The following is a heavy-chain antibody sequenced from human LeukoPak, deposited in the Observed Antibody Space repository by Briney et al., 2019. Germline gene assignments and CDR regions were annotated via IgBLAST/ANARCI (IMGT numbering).Heavy chain of an antibody. J-gene: IGHJ4*02. CDR2: MYYTPST. Sequence: SETLSLTCIVSGGYISSYLWIWLGQPPGKGREWIESMYYTPSTNYNPSLKSRLTISVDPSKTQHSLKLSSVTAADTAVYYCARHDVQLDPFDYWGQGTLVTVSS. D-gene: IGHD1-1*01. CDR3: ARHDVQLDPFDY. V-gene: IGHV4-59*08. CDR1: GGYISSYL.